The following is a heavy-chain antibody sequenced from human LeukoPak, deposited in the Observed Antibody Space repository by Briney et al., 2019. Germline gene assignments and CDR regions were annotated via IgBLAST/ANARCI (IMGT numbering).Heavy chain of an antibody. V-gene: IGHV3-30-3*01. J-gene: IGHJ4*02. D-gene: IGHD3-10*01. CDR3: ARNSYFGSGSYYDNPWYFDD. Sequence: GGSLRLSCAASGFTFSSYGMHWVRQAPGKGLEWVAFISYDGSHEYCADSVKGRFTISRDNPKNTVCLQMNSLGAEDTAVYYCARNSYFGSGSYYDNPWYFDDWGQGTLVTVSS. CDR1: GFTFSSYG. CDR2: ISYDGSHE.